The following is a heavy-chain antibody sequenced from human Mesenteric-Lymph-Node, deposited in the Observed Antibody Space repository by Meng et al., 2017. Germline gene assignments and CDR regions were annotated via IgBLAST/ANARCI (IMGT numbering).Heavy chain of an antibody. CDR2: ISGSGDGT. CDR3: TRDPGAGALDY. D-gene: IGHD3-10*01. CDR1: EFTFNNYA. Sequence: GESLKISCAASEFTFNNYAMSWVRQPPGKGLEWVSAISGSGDGTFYADSVKGRFTISGDNSKNTLYLQMNSLRAGDTAVYYCTRDPGAGALDYWGQGTLVTVSS. V-gene: IGHV3-23*01. J-gene: IGHJ4*02.